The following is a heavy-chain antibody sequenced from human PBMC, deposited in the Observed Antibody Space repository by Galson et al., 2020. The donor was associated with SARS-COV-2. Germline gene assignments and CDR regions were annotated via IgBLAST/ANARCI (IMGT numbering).Heavy chain of an antibody. CDR2: ISGSGGHT. D-gene: IGHD3-3*01. CDR3: AKDPHYEFWSGTTFMDV. V-gene: IGHV3-23*01. J-gene: IGHJ6*03. Sequence: GGSLRLSCATSGFTFMSYAMSWVRQAPGKGLQCVAGISGSGGHTYYAESVKGRFTISRDNSKNMVFLQMNSLRAEDTAVYFCAKDPHYEFWSGTTFMDVWCKGTSVTVSS. CDR1: GFTFMSYA.